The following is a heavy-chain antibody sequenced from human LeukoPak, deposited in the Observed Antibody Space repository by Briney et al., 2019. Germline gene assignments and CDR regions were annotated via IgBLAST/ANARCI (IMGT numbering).Heavy chain of an antibody. CDR3: ARDGYSQYYMDV. D-gene: IGHD5-24*01. J-gene: IGHJ6*03. CDR2: ISAYNGNT. Sequence: ASVKVSCKASGYTFTGYYMHWVRQAPGQGLEWMGWISAYNGNTNYAQKLQGRVTMTTDTSTSTAYMELRSLRSDDTAVYYCARDGYSQYYMDVWGKGTTVTVSS. CDR1: GYTFTGYY. V-gene: IGHV1-18*04.